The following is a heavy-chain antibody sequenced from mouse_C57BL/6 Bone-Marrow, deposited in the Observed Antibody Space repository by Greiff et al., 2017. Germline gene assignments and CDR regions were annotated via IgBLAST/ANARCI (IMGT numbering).Heavy chain of an antibody. CDR1: GFSLTSYA. J-gene: IGHJ1*03. V-gene: IGHV2-9-1*01. CDR2: IWTGGGT. CDR3: ARKGVYYGGWYFDV. D-gene: IGHD1-1*01. Sequence: VKLVESGPGLVAPSQSLSITCTVSGFSLTSYAISWVRQPPGKGLEWLGVIWTGGGTNYNSALKSRLSISKDNSKSQVFLKMNSLQTDDTARYYCARKGVYYGGWYFDVWGTGTTVTVSS.